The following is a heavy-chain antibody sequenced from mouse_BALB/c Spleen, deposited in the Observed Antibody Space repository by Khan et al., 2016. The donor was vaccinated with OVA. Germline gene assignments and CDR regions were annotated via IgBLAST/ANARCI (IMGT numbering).Heavy chain of an antibody. Sequence: EVELVESGGDFVRPGGSLKLSCAASGFTFSTYGMSWVRQTPDKRLEWVATISTGGAYTYYPDSVKGRFTISRGNAKNTLYLQLSSLRSEDTAIYYCARLAYYYNSEGFAYWGQGTLVTVSA. J-gene: IGHJ3*01. CDR1: GFTFSTYG. CDR3: ARLAYYYNSEGFAY. CDR2: ISTGGAYT. D-gene: IGHD1-1*01. V-gene: IGHV5-6*01.